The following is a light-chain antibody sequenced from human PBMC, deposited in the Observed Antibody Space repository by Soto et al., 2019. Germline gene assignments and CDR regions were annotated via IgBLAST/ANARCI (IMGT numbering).Light chain of an antibody. J-gene: IGLJ1*01. CDR3: CSYAGSYTFYV. CDR1: SSDVGGYNY. V-gene: IGLV2-11*01. Sequence: QSVLAQPRSLSGSPGQSVTISCTGTSSDVGGYNYVSWYQQHPGKAPKLMIFDVSKRPSGVPDRFSGSKSGNTASLTISGLQAEDEADYYCCSYAGSYTFYVFGTGTKVTV. CDR2: DVS.